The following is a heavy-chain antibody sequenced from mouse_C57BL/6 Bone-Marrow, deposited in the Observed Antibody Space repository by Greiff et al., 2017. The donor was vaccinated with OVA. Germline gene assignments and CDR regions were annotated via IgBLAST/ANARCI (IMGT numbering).Heavy chain of an antibody. J-gene: IGHJ1*03. CDR2: IDPENGDT. V-gene: IGHV14-4*01. CDR1: GFNIKDDY. D-gene: IGHD3-1*01. CDR3: TRGYRRYFDV. Sequence: EVQLQQSGAELVRPGASVKLSCTASGFNIKDDYMHWVKQRPEQGLEWIGWIDPENGDTEYASKFQGKATITADTSSNTAYLQLSSLTSEDTAVYYCTRGYRRYFDVWGTGTTVTVSS.